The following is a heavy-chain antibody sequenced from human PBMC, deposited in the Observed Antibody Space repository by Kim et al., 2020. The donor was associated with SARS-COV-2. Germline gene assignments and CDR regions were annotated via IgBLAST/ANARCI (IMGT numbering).Heavy chain of an antibody. Sequence: SETLSLTCTVSGGSISSSSYYWGWIRQPPGKGLEWIGSIYYSGSTYYNPSLKSRVTISVDTSKNQFSLKLSSVTAADTAVYYCARPSHWSSSWSDFDYWGQGTLVTVSS. D-gene: IGHD6-13*01. CDR3: ARPSHWSSSWSDFDY. V-gene: IGHV4-39*01. CDR1: GGSISSSSYY. CDR2: IYYSGST. J-gene: IGHJ4*02.